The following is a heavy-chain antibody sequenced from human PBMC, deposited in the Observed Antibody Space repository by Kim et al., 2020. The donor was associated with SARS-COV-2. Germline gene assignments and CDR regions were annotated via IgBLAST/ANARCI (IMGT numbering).Heavy chain of an antibody. CDR2: ISVYDDST. CDR1: GFILTNYG. D-gene: IGHD2-2*01. J-gene: IGHJ6*02. V-gene: IGHV1-18*01. CDR3: ATFLYCSTTMCNRYGRDYYYGMDV. Sequence: ASVKVSCKASGFILTNYGFTWVRQAPGQGLEWLGRISVYDDSTNFAQNVHGRVTMSTDTSTRTAYLELRRLRPDDTAVYYCATFLYCSTTMCNRYGRDYYYGMDVWGQGTTVTVSS.